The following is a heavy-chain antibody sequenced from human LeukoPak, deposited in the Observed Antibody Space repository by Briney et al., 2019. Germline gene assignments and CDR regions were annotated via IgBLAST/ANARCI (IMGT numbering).Heavy chain of an antibody. CDR2: IDPSGGGT. Sequence: GGSLRLSCAASGFTFSTYWMHWVRRAPGKGLEWVSGIDPSGGGTYYADSVKGRFTISRDNSRNTLYLQMSSLRAEDTAAYYCAKISPLDYGGKPWALDIWGQGTMVTVSS. D-gene: IGHD4-23*01. V-gene: IGHV3-23*01. CDR1: GFTFSTYW. J-gene: IGHJ3*02. CDR3: AKISPLDYGGKPWALDI.